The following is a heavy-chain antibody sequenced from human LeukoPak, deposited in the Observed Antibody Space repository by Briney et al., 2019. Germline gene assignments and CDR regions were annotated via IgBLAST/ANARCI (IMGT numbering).Heavy chain of an antibody. CDR3: AGSFYDSTGNFDY. Sequence: GESLKISCKGSGYSFASYWIGWVRQMPGKGLEWMGIIYPGDSDTRYSPSFQGQVTISADKSISTAYLQWSSLKASDTAMYYCAGSFYDSTGNFDYWGQGTLVTVSS. CDR2: IYPGDSDT. V-gene: IGHV5-51*01. D-gene: IGHD3-22*01. CDR1: GYSFASYW. J-gene: IGHJ4*02.